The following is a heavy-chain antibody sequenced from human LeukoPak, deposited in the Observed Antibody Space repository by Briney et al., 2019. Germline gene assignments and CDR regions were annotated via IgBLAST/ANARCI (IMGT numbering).Heavy chain of an antibody. D-gene: IGHD6-19*01. CDR2: IYYSGTT. J-gene: IGHJ5*02. Sequence: PSETLSLTCTVSGAPISSYYWSWIRQPPGKGLEWIGYIYYSGTTKYNPSLKSRVTISIDTSKNQFSLKVNSVTAADTAVYYCARGQPQRYNSGWYVNWFDPWGQGTLVSVSS. CDR3: ARGQPQRYNSGWYVNWFDP. V-gene: IGHV4-59*01. CDR1: GAPISSYY.